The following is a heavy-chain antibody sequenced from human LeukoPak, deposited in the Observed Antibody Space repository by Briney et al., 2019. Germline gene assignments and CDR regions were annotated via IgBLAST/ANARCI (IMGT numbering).Heavy chain of an antibody. CDR3: AKDWFGESSPLFDP. J-gene: IGHJ5*02. Sequence: GGSLRLSCAASGFTFSSYGMHWVRQAPGKGLEWVAVISYDGSNKYYADSVKGRFTISRDNSKNTLYLQMNSLRAEDTAVYYCAKDWFGESSPLFDPWGQGTLVTVSS. V-gene: IGHV3-30*18. CDR1: GFTFSSYG. D-gene: IGHD3-10*01. CDR2: ISYDGSNK.